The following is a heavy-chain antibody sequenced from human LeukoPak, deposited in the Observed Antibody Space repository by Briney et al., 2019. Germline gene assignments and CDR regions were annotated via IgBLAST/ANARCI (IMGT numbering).Heavy chain of an antibody. CDR2: IYYSGST. CDR3: ARALGYCGGDCYHWFDP. Sequence: PSETLSLTCTVSGGSISSYYWSWIRQPPGKGLEWIGYIYYSGSTNYNPSLKSRVTISVDTSKNQFSLKLSSVTAADTAVYYCARALGYCGGDCYHWFDPWGQGTLVTVSS. V-gene: IGHV4-59*01. CDR1: GGSISSYY. D-gene: IGHD2-21*02. J-gene: IGHJ5*02.